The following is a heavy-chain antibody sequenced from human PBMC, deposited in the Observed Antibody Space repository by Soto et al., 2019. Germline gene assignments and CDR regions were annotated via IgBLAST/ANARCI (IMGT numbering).Heavy chain of an antibody. CDR2: IYSGGST. Sequence: PGGSLRLSCAASGFTVNSNYMSWVRQAPGKGLEWVSLIYSGGSTYYADSVNGRFTISRDNSKNTLYLQMNSLRAEDTAVYYCARDLGVALATLTLDFWGQGTLVTVSS. CDR1: GFTVNSNY. D-gene: IGHD2-15*01. J-gene: IGHJ4*02. CDR3: ARDLGVALATLTLDF. V-gene: IGHV3-66*01.